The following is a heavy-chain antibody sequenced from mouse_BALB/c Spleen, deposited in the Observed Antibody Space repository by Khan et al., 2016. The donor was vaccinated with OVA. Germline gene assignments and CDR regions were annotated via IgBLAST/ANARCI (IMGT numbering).Heavy chain of an antibody. J-gene: IGHJ4*01. CDR2: IWGDGST. CDR3: AKFTPDYYSMDY. V-gene: IGHV2-3*01. CDR1: GFSLSING. Sequence: VQLQESGPGLVAPSQSLSITCTVSGFSLSINGVSWVRQPPGKGLEWLGVIWGDGSTNYHSTLKSRLIISKDNSKSQVFLKLNSLQTDDTATYYCAKFTPDYYSMDYWGQGTSVTVSS. D-gene: IGHD1-1*01.